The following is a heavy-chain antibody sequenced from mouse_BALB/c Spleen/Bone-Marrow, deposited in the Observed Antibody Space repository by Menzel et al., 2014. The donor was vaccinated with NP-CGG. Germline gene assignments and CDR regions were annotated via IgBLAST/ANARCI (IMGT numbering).Heavy chain of an antibody. D-gene: IGHD2-4*01. V-gene: IGHV2-2*02. J-gene: IGHJ4*01. CDR1: GFSLTSYG. CDR2: IWSGGST. CDR3: ARAYDYAGAMDY. Sequence: VQLQQSGPGLVQPSQSLSITCTASGFSLTSYGVHWVRQSPGKGLEWLGVIWSGGSTDYNAAFISRLSISKDNSKRQVFSKIYSLQAIDTDIYYSARAYDYAGAMDYWGQGTSVTVSP.